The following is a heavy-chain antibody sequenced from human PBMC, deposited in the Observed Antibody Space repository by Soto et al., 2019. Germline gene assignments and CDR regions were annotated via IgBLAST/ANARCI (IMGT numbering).Heavy chain of an antibody. J-gene: IGHJ4*02. CDR3: ATSPLSSGYYEIDY. CDR2: FDPEDGET. CDR1: GYTLTELS. V-gene: IGHV1-24*01. Sequence: GASVKVSWKVSGYTLTELSMHWVRQAPGKGLEWMGGFDPEDGETIYAQKFQGRVTMTEDTSTDTAYMELSSLRSEDTAVYYCATSPLSSGYYEIDYWAQRTLVTVSS. D-gene: IGHD3-22*01.